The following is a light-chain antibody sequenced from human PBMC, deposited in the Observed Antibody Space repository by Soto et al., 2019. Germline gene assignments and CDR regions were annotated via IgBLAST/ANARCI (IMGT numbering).Light chain of an antibody. Sequence: IVMTQSLATLSVSPGERATLSCSASQSVRSNLAWYQQKPGQAPRLLIYDASTRATGIPARFSGSGSGTEFTLTISSLQSEDFALYYCQQYNNWPPTWTFGQGTKVDIK. CDR1: QSVRSN. J-gene: IGKJ1*01. CDR3: QQYNNWPPTWT. V-gene: IGKV3-15*01. CDR2: DAS.